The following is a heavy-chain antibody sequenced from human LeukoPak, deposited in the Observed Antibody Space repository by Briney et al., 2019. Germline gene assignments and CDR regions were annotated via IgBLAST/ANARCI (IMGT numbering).Heavy chain of an antibody. D-gene: IGHD1-26*01. CDR3: AKGRGWEASYYYYHMDV. Sequence: GGSLRLSCAASGFSFSSYRMNWVRQAPGKGLEWVSSVSNSGDYIHYADSVKGRFTISRDNSKNSLYLQMNSLRAEDTAVYYCAKGRGWEASYYYYHMDVWGKGTTVTISS. CDR1: GFSFSSYR. V-gene: IGHV3-21*06. CDR2: VSNSGDYI. J-gene: IGHJ6*04.